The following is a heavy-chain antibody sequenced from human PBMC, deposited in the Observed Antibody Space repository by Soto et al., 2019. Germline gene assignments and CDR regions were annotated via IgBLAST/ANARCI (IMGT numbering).Heavy chain of an antibody. CDR3: AKDHSGYVTVSSFDP. Sequence: PGGSLRLSCAASGLTFSSYAMSWVRQAPGKGLEWVSGISGSGATTYYADSVQGRFTISRDNSKNTLYLQMNSLRAEDTAMYYCAKDHSGYVTVSSFDPWGQGTLVTVSS. CDR2: ISGSGATT. J-gene: IGHJ5*02. V-gene: IGHV3-23*01. CDR1: GLTFSSYA. D-gene: IGHD5-12*01.